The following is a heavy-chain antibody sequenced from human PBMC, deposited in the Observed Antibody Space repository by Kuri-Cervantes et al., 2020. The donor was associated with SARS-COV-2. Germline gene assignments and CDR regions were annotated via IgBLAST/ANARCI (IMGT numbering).Heavy chain of an antibody. CDR3: ATDYHSNYLNPDSFDI. CDR2: ISWNSGSI. CDR1: GFTFDDYA. Sequence: LSLTCAASGFTFDDYAMHWVRQAPGKGLEWVSGISWNSGSIGYADSVKGRFTISRDNAKNSLYLQMNSLRSEDTAVYYCATDYHSNYLNPDSFDIWGQGTMVTVSS. V-gene: IGHV3-9*01. J-gene: IGHJ3*02. D-gene: IGHD4-11*01.